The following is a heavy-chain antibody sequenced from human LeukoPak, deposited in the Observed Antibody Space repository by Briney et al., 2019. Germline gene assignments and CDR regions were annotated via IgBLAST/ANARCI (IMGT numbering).Heavy chain of an antibody. CDR1: GVSISGSDYY. V-gene: IGHV4-39*01. J-gene: IGHJ4*02. CDR3: AVTSGD. CDR2: VHYSGTT. D-gene: IGHD7-27*01. Sequence: SETLSLTCTVSGVSISGSDYYWGWVRQPPGMGLEWIGSVHYSGTTYYNPSLESRITIFVDTSKNQLSLKLSSVTAADTAVYYCAVTSGDWGQGTLVIVSS.